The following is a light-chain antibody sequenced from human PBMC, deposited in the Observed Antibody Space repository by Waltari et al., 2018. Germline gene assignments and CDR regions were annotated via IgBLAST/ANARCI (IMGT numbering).Light chain of an antibody. CDR1: QSVSSNY. CDR2: DAS. V-gene: IGKV3-20*01. Sequence: FVLTQSPGTLSLSPGERVTLSCRASQSVSSNYIAWYQQKPGQAPRLLIYDASNRATGIADRFSGSGSGTDFTLTISRLEPEDVAVYYCQQYGRSPWTFGQGTKVEIK. CDR3: QQYGRSPWT. J-gene: IGKJ1*01.